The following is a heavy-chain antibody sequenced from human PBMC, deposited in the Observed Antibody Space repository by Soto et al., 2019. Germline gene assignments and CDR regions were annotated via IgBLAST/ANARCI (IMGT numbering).Heavy chain of an antibody. CDR1: GLTFSDYY. V-gene: IGHV3-11*05. Sequence: QVQLVESGGGLVKPGGSLRLSCAASGLTFSDYYMSWIRQAPGKGLEWVSYITHRGDHTKYADSVQGRFTISRDNAKNSLYLQMNSLRAEDTAVYYCARELDGIDVWGQGTTVIVSS. CDR3: ARELDGIDV. CDR2: ITHRGDHT. J-gene: IGHJ6*02.